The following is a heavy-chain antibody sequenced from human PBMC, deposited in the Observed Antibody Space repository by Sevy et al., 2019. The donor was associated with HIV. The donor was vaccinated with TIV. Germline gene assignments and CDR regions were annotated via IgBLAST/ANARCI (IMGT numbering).Heavy chain of an antibody. Sequence: GGSLRLSCAASGFIFSDYAMSWVRQAPGKGLEWVSSISGGDDSTYYADSVKGRFTVSRDNSKNTLYLQMNTLRAEDTAVDYSVNFGDYDDSGGYYWSFDFWGRGTLVTVSS. CDR3: VNFGDYDDSGGYYWSFDF. D-gene: IGHD3-22*01. V-gene: IGHV3-23*01. J-gene: IGHJ2*01. CDR2: ISGGDDST. CDR1: GFIFSDYA.